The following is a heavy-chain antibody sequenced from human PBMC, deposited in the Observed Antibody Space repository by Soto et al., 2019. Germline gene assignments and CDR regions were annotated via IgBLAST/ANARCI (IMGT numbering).Heavy chain of an antibody. CDR2: IHPGDSDT. CDR3: ARQVGTNFDY. V-gene: IGHV5-51*01. Sequence: PGESLKSSCKGSGYSFTSYWIGWVRQMPGKGLEWMGIIHPGDSDTRYSPSFQGQVTISADESIRTANLQWSSLKASDTAMYYCARQVGTNFDYWGQGTLVTVSS. D-gene: IGHD1-1*01. CDR1: GYSFTSYW. J-gene: IGHJ4*02.